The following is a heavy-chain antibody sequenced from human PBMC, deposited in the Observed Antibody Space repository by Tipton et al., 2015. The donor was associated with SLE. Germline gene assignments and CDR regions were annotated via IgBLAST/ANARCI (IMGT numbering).Heavy chain of an antibody. J-gene: IGHJ3*02. D-gene: IGHD3-10*01. CDR2: IYYSGST. CDR1: GGSTSSYY. Sequence: TLSLTCTVSGGSTSSYYWSWIRQPPGKGLEWIGNIYYSGSTNYNPSLKSRVTISVDTSKNQFSLKLSSVTAADTAVYYCASETYYYGSGTRAFVIWRQGTMVTVPS. V-gene: IGHV4-59*01. CDR3: ASETYYYGSGTRAFVI.